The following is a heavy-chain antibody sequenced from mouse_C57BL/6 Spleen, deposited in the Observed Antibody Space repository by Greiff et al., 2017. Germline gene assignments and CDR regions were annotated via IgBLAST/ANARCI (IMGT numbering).Heavy chain of an antibody. D-gene: IGHD1-1*01. Sequence: VQLQQPGAELVKPGASVKMSCKASGYTFTSYWITWVKQRPGQGLEWIGDIYPGSGSTNYNEKFKSKATLTVDTSSSTAYMQLSSLTSEDSAVYYCARGHLSSDWFAYWGQGTLVTVSA. CDR1: GYTFTSYW. CDR2: IYPGSGST. CDR3: ARGHLSSDWFAY. V-gene: IGHV1-55*01. J-gene: IGHJ3*01.